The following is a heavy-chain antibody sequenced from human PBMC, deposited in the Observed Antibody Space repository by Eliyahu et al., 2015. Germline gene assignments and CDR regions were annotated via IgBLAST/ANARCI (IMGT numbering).Heavy chain of an antibody. Sequence: QVQLQESGPGLVTPSETLSLSCHVSAXAXGNHYWTWIRRPAGKGLELIGRIFTRGSANYSPXFMSRLTMSVDTSKRQISLHLKSVTAADTAVYYCARMSYDSQGYFYRFDMWGQGTQVTVSS. J-gene: IGHJ1*01. V-gene: IGHV4-4*07. CDR2: IFTRGSA. D-gene: IGHD3-22*01. CDR1: AXAXGNHY. CDR3: ARMSYDSQGYFYRFDM.